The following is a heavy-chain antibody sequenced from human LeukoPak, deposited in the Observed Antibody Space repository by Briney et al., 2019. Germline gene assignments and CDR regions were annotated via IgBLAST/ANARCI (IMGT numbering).Heavy chain of an antibody. CDR1: GGSISSYY. J-gene: IGHJ5*02. V-gene: IGHV4-59*05. D-gene: IGHD5-24*01. CDR3: ARYRGDGYNLNWFDP. Sequence: SETLSLTCTVSGGSISSYYWSWIRQPPGKGLEWIGSIYYSGSTYYNPSLKSQVTISVDTSKNQFSPKLSSVTAADTAVYYCARYRGDGYNLNWFDPWGQGTLVTVSS. CDR2: IYYSGST.